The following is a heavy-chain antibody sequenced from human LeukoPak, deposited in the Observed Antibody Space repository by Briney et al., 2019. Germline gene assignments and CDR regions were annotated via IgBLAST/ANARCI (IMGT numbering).Heavy chain of an antibody. D-gene: IGHD2-21*02. Sequence: GGSLRLSSAASGFTFSSYAMSWVRQAPGKGLEWVSIISGSGGITSYPDSVKGRFTISRDNSKKTLYLQMNSLRAEDTAVYYCAKSIALIVVTAITSWGQGTLVTVSS. CDR2: ISGSGGIT. CDR1: GFTFSSYA. CDR3: AKSIALIVVTAITS. V-gene: IGHV3-23*01. J-gene: IGHJ5*02.